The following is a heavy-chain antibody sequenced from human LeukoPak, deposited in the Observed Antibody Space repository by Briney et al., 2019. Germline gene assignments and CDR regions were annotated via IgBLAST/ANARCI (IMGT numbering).Heavy chain of an antibody. CDR2: ISTYNGNS. D-gene: IGHD1-14*01. Sequence: ASVKVSCKAFGYNFINYGISWVRQAPGQGLDWMGWISTYNGNSIYAQKFQGRVTMTTDTSTSTGYMDLRSLTSDDTAVYYCARVARTAVGIRYYFDEWGQGTLVSVSS. CDR3: ARVARTAVGIRYYFDE. V-gene: IGHV1-18*01. CDR1: GYNFINYG. J-gene: IGHJ4*02.